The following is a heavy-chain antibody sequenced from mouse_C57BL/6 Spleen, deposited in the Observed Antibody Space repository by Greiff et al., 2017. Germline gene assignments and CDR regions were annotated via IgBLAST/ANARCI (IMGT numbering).Heavy chain of an antibody. V-gene: IGHV1-80*01. CDR1: GYAFSSYW. CDR2: IYPGDGDT. CDR3: ARFNYYGSSYWYFDV. J-gene: IGHJ1*03. Sequence: QVQLQQSGAELVKPGASVKISCKASGYAFSSYWMNWVKQRPGKGLEWIGQIYPGDGDTNYNGKVKGKATLPADKSSSTAYMQLSSLTSEDSAVYFCARFNYYGSSYWYFDVWGTGTTVTVSS. D-gene: IGHD1-1*01.